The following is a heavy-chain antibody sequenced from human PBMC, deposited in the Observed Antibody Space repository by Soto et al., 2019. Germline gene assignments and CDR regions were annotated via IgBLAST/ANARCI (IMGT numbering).Heavy chain of an antibody. D-gene: IGHD2-15*01. V-gene: IGHV3-30-3*01. Sequence: QVQLVESGGGVVPPGRSLRLSCAASGFTFSTCAMHWVRQAPGKGLEWVAVIASDASFKHYADSVPGRFTISRDNSKNTLDLQMNSLRAEDTALYYCASEPMTTPTFSHYGMDVWGQGTTVTVSS. J-gene: IGHJ6*02. CDR2: IASDASFK. CDR3: ASEPMTTPTFSHYGMDV. CDR1: GFTFSTCA.